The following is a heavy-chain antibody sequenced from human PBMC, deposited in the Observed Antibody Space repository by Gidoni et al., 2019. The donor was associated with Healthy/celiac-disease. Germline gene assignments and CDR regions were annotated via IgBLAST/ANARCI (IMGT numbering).Heavy chain of an antibody. Sequence: QVQLQESGAGLVKLSQTRSLTCTVSGGSISSGGYYWSWFRPHPGKGLEWMGYIYYSVSTYSNPSLKSRVTISVDPSKNQFSLKLSSVTAADTAVYYCARGPLGCSGGSCYLSWGQGTLVTVSS. CDR1: GGSISSGGYY. D-gene: IGHD2-15*01. CDR3: ARGPLGCSGGSCYLS. J-gene: IGHJ5*02. V-gene: IGHV4-31*03. CDR2: IYYSVST.